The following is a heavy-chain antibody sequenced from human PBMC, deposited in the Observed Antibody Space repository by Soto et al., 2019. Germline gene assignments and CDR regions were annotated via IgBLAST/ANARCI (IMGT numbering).Heavy chain of an antibody. V-gene: IGHV2-5*02. CDR2: IYWDDDK. D-gene: IGHD5-12*01. CDR3: AHRLAGYSGYDFDY. J-gene: IGHJ4*02. Sequence: QITLKESGPTLVKPTQTLTLTCTFSGFSLSTSGVGVGWIRQPPGKALEWLALIYWDDDKRYSPSLKSRLAITKDPSKNQVVLTMTNMDPVDTATYYCAHRLAGYSGYDFDYWGQGTLVTVSS. CDR1: GFSLSTSGVG.